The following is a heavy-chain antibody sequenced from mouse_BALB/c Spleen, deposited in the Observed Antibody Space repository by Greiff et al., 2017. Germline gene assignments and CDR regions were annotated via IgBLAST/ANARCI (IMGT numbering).Heavy chain of an antibody. V-gene: IGHV2-9*02. CDR3: AREVWNSYYAMDY. CDR1: GFSLTSYG. J-gene: IGHJ4*01. CDR2: IWAGGST. Sequence: VQLVESGPGLVAPSQSLSITCTVSGFSLTSYGVHWVRQPPGKGLEWLGVIWAGGSTNYNSALMSRLSISKDNSKSQVFLKMNSLQTDDTAMYYCAREVWNSYYAMDYWGQGTSVTVSS.